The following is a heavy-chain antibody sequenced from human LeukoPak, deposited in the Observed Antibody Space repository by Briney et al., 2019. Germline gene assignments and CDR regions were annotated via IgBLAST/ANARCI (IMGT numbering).Heavy chain of an antibody. V-gene: IGHV4-39*07. J-gene: IGHJ3*02. CDR2: IYYSGST. Sequence: PSETLSLTCTVSGGSISSSSYYWGWIRQPPGKGLEWIGSIYYSGSTYYNPSLKSRVTISVDTSKNQFSLKLSSVTAADTAVYYCARAVPPAFDIWGQGTMVTVSS. CDR1: GGSISSSSYY. D-gene: IGHD4-17*01. CDR3: ARAVPPAFDI.